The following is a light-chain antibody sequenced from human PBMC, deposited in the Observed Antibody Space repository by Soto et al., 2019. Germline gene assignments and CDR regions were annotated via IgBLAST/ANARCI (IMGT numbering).Light chain of an antibody. J-gene: IGKJ1*01. CDR3: QQSNTYLWT. CDR1: QSISGW. CDR2: KAS. V-gene: IGKV1-5*03. Sequence: DSRMSQSPSTVSASIGDRVTITCGASQSISGWLAWYQQKPGKAPKLLIYKASSLESGVPSRFSGSGSGTEFTLTISSLQPDDFATYYCQQSNTYLWTFGQGTKVELK.